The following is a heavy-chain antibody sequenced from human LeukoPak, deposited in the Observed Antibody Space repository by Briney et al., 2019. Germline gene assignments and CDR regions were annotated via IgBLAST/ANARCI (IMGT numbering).Heavy chain of an antibody. Sequence: ASVKVSCKASGYTFTGYLMHWVRQAPGQGLEWMGRINPNSGDTNYAQKFQGRVTMTRDTSISTAYMDLGRLRSDDTAVYYCARDYCSSTSCLFDYWGQGTLVTVSS. CDR2: INPNSGDT. J-gene: IGHJ4*02. D-gene: IGHD2-2*01. V-gene: IGHV1-2*06. CDR3: ARDYCSSTSCLFDY. CDR1: GYTFTGYL.